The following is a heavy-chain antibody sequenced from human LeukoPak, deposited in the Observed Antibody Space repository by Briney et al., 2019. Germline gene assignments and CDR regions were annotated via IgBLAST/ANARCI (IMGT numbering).Heavy chain of an antibody. CDR2: IYTSGST. V-gene: IGHV4-61*09. D-gene: IGHD3-10*01. Sequence: SQTLSLTCTVSGGSISSGSYYWSWIRQPAGKGLEWIGHIYTSGSTNYNPSLKSRVTISVDTSKNQFSLKLSSVTAADTAVYYCARQVLENYYGSGSSIGYWGQGTLVTVSS. J-gene: IGHJ4*02. CDR3: ARQVLENYYGSGSSIGY. CDR1: GGSISSGSYY.